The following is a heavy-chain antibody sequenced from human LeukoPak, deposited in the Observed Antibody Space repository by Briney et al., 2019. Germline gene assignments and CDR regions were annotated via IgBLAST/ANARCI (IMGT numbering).Heavy chain of an antibody. CDR3: ARDKVTFGGVIVDY. Sequence: PSETLSLTCTVSGGSISSGGYYWSWIRQHPGKGLEWIGYIYYSGSTYYNPSLKSRVTISVDTSKNQFSLKLSSVTAADTAVYYCARDKVTFGGVIVDYWGQGTLVTVSS. CDR1: GGSISSGGYY. CDR2: IYYSGST. J-gene: IGHJ4*02. V-gene: IGHV4-31*03. D-gene: IGHD3-16*02.